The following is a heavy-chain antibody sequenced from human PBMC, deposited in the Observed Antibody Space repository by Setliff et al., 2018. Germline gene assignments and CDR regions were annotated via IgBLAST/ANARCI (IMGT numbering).Heavy chain of an antibody. D-gene: IGHD3-10*01. CDR1: GYIFTGHY. V-gene: IGHV1-2*02. J-gene: IGHJ6*04. Sequence: ASVKVSCKASGYIFTGHYIHWVRQAPGQGLEWLGWINPRTGVTNYARKFQGRVTMTRDTSITTVYMDLGRLRSDDTAVYYCARGTDYHGSGSYWAKDVWGKGTTVTVSS. CDR2: INPRTGVT. CDR3: ARGTDYHGSGSYWAKDV.